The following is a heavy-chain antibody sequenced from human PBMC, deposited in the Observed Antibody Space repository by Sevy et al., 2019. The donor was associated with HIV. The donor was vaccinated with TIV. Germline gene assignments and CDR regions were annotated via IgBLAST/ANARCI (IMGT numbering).Heavy chain of an antibody. J-gene: IGHJ6*02. Sequence: GGSLRLSCAASGFTFSSYAMHWVRQAPGKGLEWVAVISYDGSNKYYADSVKGRFTISRDNSKYTLYLQMNSRRAEDTAVYYCASVGGYYDRSGYYPDPHYYYYGMDVWGQGTTVTVSS. V-gene: IGHV3-30-3*01. D-gene: IGHD3-22*01. CDR3: ASVGGYYDRSGYYPDPHYYYYGMDV. CDR2: ISYDGSNK. CDR1: GFTFSSYA.